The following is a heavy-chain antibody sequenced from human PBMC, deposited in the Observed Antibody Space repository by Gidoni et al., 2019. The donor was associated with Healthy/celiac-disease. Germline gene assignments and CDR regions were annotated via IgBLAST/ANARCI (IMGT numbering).Heavy chain of an antibody. Sequence: QVQLQESGPGLVQPSQTLSLTCTVSGGSISSGGYYWSWHRKHPGTGLKWIGYIYNSGSTYYNPSLKSRVTISVDTSKNQFSLKLSSVTAADTAVYYCARTSGTTVGPYYFDYWGQGTLVTVSS. CDR1: GGSISSGGYY. J-gene: IGHJ4*02. CDR2: IYNSGST. CDR3: ARTSGTTVGPYYFDY. D-gene: IGHD4-17*01. V-gene: IGHV4-31*03.